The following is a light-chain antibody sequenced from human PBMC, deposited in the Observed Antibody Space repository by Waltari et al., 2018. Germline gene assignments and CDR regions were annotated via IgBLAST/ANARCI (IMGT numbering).Light chain of an antibody. J-gene: IGKJ4*01. Sequence: DIQMTQSPSSLSASLGDRVTITCRASQGISNSLAWYQEKPGKVPKLLLYAASSLPLGVPSRFSGSGSGTDYTLTISSLQPEDFATYYCQQYGKTPPTFGGGTKLQIK. CDR1: QGISNS. CDR2: AAS. V-gene: IGKV1-NL1*01. CDR3: QQYGKTPPT.